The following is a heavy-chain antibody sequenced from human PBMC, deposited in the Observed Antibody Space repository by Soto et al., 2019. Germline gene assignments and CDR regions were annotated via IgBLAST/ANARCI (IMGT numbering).Heavy chain of an antibody. J-gene: IGHJ6*02. Sequence: SETLSLTCTVSGASITRGGYYWTWVRQHPGRGLEWLGNTYYTGNTNYNPSLKSRLAISVDTSKNQFSLRLSSVTAADTALYYCGRGTTRIRGMDVWGPGTTVTVSS. CDR3: GRGTTRIRGMDV. D-gene: IGHD1-26*01. CDR2: TYYTGNT. V-gene: IGHV4-31*03. CDR1: GASITRGGYY.